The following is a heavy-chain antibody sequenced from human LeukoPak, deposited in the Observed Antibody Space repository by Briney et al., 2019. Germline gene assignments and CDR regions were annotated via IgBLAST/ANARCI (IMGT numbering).Heavy chain of an antibody. V-gene: IGHV3-21*01. D-gene: IGHD4-17*01. J-gene: IGHJ3*02. Sequence: GGSLRLSCAASGFTFSSYSMNWVRQAPGKGLEWVSSISSSSYIYYADSVKGRFTISRDNAKNSLYLQMNSLRAEDTAVYYCARDHYGDYVAAFDIWGQGTMVTVSS. CDR3: ARDHYGDYVAAFDI. CDR1: GFTFSSYS. CDR2: ISSSSYI.